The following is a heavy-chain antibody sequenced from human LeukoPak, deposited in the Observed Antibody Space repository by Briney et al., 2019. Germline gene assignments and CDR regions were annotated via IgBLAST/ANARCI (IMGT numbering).Heavy chain of an antibody. J-gene: IGHJ4*02. CDR1: GGTVSSNSAA. CDR3: ANFYLDN. Sequence: SQTLSLTCAISGGTVSSNSAAWNWIRQSPSRGLEWLGRTYFRSKWYNDYAESVKGRISINPDTSKNQFSLQLNSVNPEDTAVYYCANFYLDNWSQGSLVTVPS. V-gene: IGHV6-1*01. D-gene: IGHD2/OR15-2a*01. CDR2: TYFRSKWYN.